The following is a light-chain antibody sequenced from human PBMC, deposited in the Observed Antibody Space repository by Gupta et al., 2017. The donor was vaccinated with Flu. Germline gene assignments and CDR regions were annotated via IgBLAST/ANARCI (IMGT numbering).Light chain of an antibody. Sequence: QAVVTQEPSLTVSPGGTVTPTCGSSAGAVTSGHYPSWFQQRPGQAPRTRMYNTYNKDSWTPARFSGSLLGGKDALTLSGAQPEEEAEEYCPLTYSGPGVFGGGTKLTVL. CDR2: NTY. CDR3: PLTYSGPGV. J-gene: IGLJ3*02. V-gene: IGLV7-46*01. CDR1: AGAVTSGHY.